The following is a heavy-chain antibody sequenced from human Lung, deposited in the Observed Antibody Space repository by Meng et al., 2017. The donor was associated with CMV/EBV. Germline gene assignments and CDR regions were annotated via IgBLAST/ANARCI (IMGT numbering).Heavy chain of an antibody. D-gene: IGHD1-26*01. CDR1: GVSISSNIR. Sequence: QWPLQRTGPRLVRPSGTLPLTLGSSGVSISSNIRWTWVRQPPGKGLEWIGDIDDSGSTNYNPSLNSRISISLDKSKNHFSLKVNSVTAADTAVYYCARGKQDAWELLAYWGQGALVTVSS. CDR3: ARGKQDAWELLAY. V-gene: IGHV4-4*02. CDR2: IDDSGST. J-gene: IGHJ4*02.